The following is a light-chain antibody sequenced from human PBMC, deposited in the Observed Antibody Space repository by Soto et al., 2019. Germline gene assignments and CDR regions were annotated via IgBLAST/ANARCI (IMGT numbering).Light chain of an antibody. CDR3: TSYAGSDIWV. Sequence: QSELTQPPSASGSPGQSVTISCTGTSSDVGAYNYVSWYQQYPGKAPKLMIYEVSKRPSGVPDRFSGSKSGKTASLTVSGLQPEDEADYYCTSYAGSDIWVFGGGTKLTVL. J-gene: IGLJ3*02. CDR1: SSDVGAYNY. V-gene: IGLV2-8*01. CDR2: EVS.